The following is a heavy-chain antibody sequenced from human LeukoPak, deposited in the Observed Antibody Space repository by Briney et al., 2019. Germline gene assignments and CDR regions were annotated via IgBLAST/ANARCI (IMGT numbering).Heavy chain of an antibody. CDR2: IWYDGSNK. Sequence: PGRSLRLSCAASGFTFSSYGMHWVRQAPGKGLEWVAVIWYDGSNKYYADSVKGRFTISRDNSKNTLYLQMNSLRAEDTAVYYCARVKGYGSGNSQLDPWAREPWSPSPQ. V-gene: IGHV3-33*01. J-gene: IGHJ5*02. D-gene: IGHD3-10*01. CDR3: ARVKGYGSGNSQLDP. CDR1: GFTFSSYG.